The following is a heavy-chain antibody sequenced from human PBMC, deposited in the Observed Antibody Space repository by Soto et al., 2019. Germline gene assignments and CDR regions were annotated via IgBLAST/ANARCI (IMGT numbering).Heavy chain of an antibody. Sequence: QVQLQESGPGLVKASETLSLTCTVSGFSISSGFYWGWIRQPPGKGLEWIVSMSHTGSIYYNLSLESRVTMSVDTAENNFSLKLRSVTAADTAVYFCVRDGEYNSRQFADYWGQGTLVTVSP. CDR2: MSHTGSI. V-gene: IGHV4-38-2*02. J-gene: IGHJ4*02. CDR1: GFSISSGFY. CDR3: VRDGEYNSRQFADY. D-gene: IGHD1-1*01.